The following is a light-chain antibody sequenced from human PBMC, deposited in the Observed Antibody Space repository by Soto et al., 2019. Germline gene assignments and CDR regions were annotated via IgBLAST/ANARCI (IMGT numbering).Light chain of an antibody. CDR1: SSDVGSYDL. J-gene: IGLJ1*01. V-gene: IGLV2-23*02. Sequence: QSVLTQPASVSGSPGQSITISCTGTSSDVGSYDLVSWYQQHPGKAPRLIIYEVTKRPSGVSNRFSGSKSGSTASLTFSGLQAEDEADYFCCSYASVSNFVFGTGTKLTVL. CDR3: CSYASVSNFV. CDR2: EVT.